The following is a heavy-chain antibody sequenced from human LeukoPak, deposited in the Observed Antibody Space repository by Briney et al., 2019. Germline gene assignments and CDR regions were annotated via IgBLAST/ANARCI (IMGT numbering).Heavy chain of an antibody. CDR2: INQHGTAT. V-gene: IGHV3-7*01. CDR1: FTFSTYY. Sequence: GGSLRLSCAASFTFSTYYMGWVRQAPGKGLEWVAHINQHGTATSYVNSVTGRFTISRHNAKNSLHLQMNTLRVEDTAVYYCARWNYAFDPWGQGPLVTVSS. CDR3: ARWNYAFDP. J-gene: IGHJ5*02. D-gene: IGHD1-7*01.